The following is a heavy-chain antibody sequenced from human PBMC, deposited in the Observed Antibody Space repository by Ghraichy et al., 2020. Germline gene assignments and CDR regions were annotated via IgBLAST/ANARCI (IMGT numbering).Heavy chain of an antibody. Sequence: GESLNISCAASGFTFSSYDMHWVRQATGKGLEWVLAIGTAGDTYYPGSVKGRFTISRENAKNSLYLQMNSLRAGDTAVYYCARGPRDSSIDYWGQGTLV. D-gene: IGHD6-13*01. V-gene: IGHV3-13*01. CDR1: GFTFSSYD. J-gene: IGHJ4*02. CDR3: ARGPRDSSIDY. CDR2: IGTAGDT.